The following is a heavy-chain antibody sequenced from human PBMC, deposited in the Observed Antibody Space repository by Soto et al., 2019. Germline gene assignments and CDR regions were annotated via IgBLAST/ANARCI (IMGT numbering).Heavy chain of an antibody. CDR1: GGSISSSNW. Sequence: PSETLSLTCAVCGGSISSSNWWSWVRQPPGKGLEWIGEIYHSGSTNYNPSLKSRVTISVDKSKNQFSLKLSSVTAADTAVYYCARVVGGYYYGMDVWGQGTTVTVSS. V-gene: IGHV4-4*02. D-gene: IGHD2-2*01. CDR3: ARVVGGYYYGMDV. CDR2: IYHSGST. J-gene: IGHJ6*02.